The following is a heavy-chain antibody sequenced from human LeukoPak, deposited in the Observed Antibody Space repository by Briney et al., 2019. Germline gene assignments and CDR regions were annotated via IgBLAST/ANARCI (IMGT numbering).Heavy chain of an antibody. V-gene: IGHV5-10-1*01. J-gene: IGHJ4*02. CDR1: GYSFDRYW. CDR2: IDPTDSYT. CDR3: ARLYYGSGSFLYYFDY. D-gene: IGHD3-10*01. Sequence: GESLKISCKASGYSFDRYWISWVRQMPGKGLEWMGRIDPTDSYTNYSPSFQGHVTISADKSISTAYLQWSSLKASDTAMYYCARLYYGSGSFLYYFDYWGQGTLATVSS.